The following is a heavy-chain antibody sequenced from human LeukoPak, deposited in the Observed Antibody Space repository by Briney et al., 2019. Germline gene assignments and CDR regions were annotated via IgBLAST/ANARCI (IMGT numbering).Heavy chain of an antibody. Sequence: SETLSLTCTVSGDSISSYYWSWLRQPPGKGLEWIGYIHFSGSTNYNPSLKSRVTISVDTSKNQFSLKLSSVTAADTAVYYCAREVVAAAGTVDYWGQGTLVTVSS. V-gene: IGHV4-59*01. CDR1: GDSISSYY. J-gene: IGHJ4*02. CDR3: AREVVAAAGTVDY. CDR2: IHFSGST. D-gene: IGHD6-13*01.